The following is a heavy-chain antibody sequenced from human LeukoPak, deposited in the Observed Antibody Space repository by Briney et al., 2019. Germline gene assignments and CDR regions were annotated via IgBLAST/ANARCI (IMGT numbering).Heavy chain of an antibody. Sequence: PGGSLRLSCAASGFTFSSYGMHWVRQAPDKGLEWVAVIWYDGSHRYSADSVKGRFTISRDNSKNTLYLQMNSLRPEDTAVYYCAKATPAFDYWGQGTLVTVSS. V-gene: IGHV3-30*02. CDR1: GFTFSSYG. CDR3: AKATPAFDY. CDR2: IWYDGSHR. J-gene: IGHJ4*02.